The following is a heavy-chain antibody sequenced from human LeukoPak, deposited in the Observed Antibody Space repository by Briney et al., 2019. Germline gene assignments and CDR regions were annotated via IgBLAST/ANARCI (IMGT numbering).Heavy chain of an antibody. CDR2: MYPGDSDT. CDR1: GYSFSPYC. Sequence: GVSLKISCRGSGYSFSPYCVGCVPQMPGKGLEWRGIMYPGDSDTRYSPSYQGQFTISADKSISTAYLQWSSLKASDTAMYYCARRDGYNMGAFDIWGQGTMVTVSS. V-gene: IGHV5-51*03. J-gene: IGHJ3*02. D-gene: IGHD5-24*01. CDR3: ARRDGYNMGAFDI.